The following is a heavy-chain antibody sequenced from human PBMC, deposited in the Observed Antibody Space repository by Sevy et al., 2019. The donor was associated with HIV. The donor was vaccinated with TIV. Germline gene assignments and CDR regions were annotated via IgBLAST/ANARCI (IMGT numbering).Heavy chain of an antibody. D-gene: IGHD1-26*01. CDR1: GGSITSLY. CDR3: AGKNAWGRGYS. J-gene: IGHJ4*02. Sequence: SETLSLTCTVSGGSITSLYWNWIRQPPGKGLEWIANIYYNDHINYNPSLNSLVTLSLDTSKNQFSLRLSSVTAADTAMYYCAGKNAWGRGYSWGQGTLVTVSS. V-gene: IGHV4-59*08. CDR2: IYYNDHI.